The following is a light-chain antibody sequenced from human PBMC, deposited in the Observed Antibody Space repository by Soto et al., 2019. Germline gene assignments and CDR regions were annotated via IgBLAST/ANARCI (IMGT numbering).Light chain of an antibody. CDR1: NIGSKG. Sequence: SYELTQPPSVSVAPGKTASISCGGNNIGSKGVPWYQQKPGQAPVLVIYSDTDLPPVIPERFSGSNSANLATLTISRVEAGDEADCYCQVWDSGSAHVVFGAGTKLTVL. CDR2: SDT. J-gene: IGLJ2*01. V-gene: IGLV3-21*04. CDR3: QVWDSGSAHVV.